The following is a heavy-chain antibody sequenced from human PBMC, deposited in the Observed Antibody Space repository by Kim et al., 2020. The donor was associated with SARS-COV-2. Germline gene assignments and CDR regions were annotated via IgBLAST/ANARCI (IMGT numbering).Heavy chain of an antibody. V-gene: IGHV5-51*01. CDR3: ARQFGFDWNDSFGP. Sequence: GESLKISCKGSDYSFASYWIGWVRQVPGKGLEWMGIIYPRDSHTTYSPSFQGQVTISADESISTAYLEWSSLRASDTAIYYCARQFGFDWNDSFGPWGQGTLVTVSS. D-gene: IGHD1-1*01. J-gene: IGHJ5*02. CDR2: IYPRDSHT. CDR1: DYSFASYW.